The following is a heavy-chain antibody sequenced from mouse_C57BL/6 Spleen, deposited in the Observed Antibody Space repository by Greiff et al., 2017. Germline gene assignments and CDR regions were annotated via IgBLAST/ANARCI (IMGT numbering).Heavy chain of an antibody. J-gene: IGHJ3*01. CDR3: ASSLITTVGGFAY. CDR1: GYTFTSYW. D-gene: IGHD1-1*01. V-gene: IGHV1-61*01. Sequence: QVQLQQSGAELVRPGSSVKLSCKASGYTFTSYWMDWVKQRPGQGLEWIGNIYPSDSETHYNQKFKDKATLTVDKSSSTAYMQLSSLTSEDSAVYYCASSLITTVGGFAYWGQGTLVTVSA. CDR2: IYPSDSET.